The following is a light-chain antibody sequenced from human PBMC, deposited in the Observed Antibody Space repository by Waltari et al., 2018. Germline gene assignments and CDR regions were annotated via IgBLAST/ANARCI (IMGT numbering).Light chain of an antibody. J-gene: IGKJ1*01. CDR3: QQYGSSPWT. V-gene: IGKV3-20*01. Sequence: EILLTQSPATLSLPPGERATLSCRASQSVSSDYIAWYLHIVGQAPRLLIYGASNRATGIPDRFSGSGSGTDFTLTISRLEPEDFAVYYCQQYGSSPWTFGQGTKVEIK. CDR1: QSVSSDY. CDR2: GAS.